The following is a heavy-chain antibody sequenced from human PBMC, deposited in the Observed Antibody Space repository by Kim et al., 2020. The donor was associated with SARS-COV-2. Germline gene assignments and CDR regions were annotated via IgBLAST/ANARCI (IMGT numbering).Heavy chain of an antibody. CDR2: TYYRSRWNN. CDR1: GDNVSSKSAA. Sequence: SQTLSLTCAISGDNVSSKSAAWNWIRQSPSRGLEWLGRTYYRSRWNNDYALSVKSRISIKPDTSKNQFSLQLNSVTPEDTAVYYCARLVGGSPDSWGQGTLVTVSS. V-gene: IGHV6-1*01. J-gene: IGHJ4*02. D-gene: IGHD3-16*01. CDR3: ARLVGGSPDS.